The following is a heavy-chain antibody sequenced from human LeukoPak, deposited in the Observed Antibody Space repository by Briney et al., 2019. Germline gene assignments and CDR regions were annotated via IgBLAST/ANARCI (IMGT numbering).Heavy chain of an antibody. D-gene: IGHD1-26*01. CDR2: IYSGGST. CDR1: GFTVSSNY. V-gene: IGHV3-53*01. J-gene: IGHJ1*01. CDR3: AKAAIVGARYFQH. Sequence: GGSLRLSCAASGFTVSSNYMSWVRQAPGKGLEWVSVIYSGGSTYYADSVKGRFTISRDNSKNTLYLQMNSLRAEDTAVYYCAKAAIVGARYFQHWGQGTLVTVST.